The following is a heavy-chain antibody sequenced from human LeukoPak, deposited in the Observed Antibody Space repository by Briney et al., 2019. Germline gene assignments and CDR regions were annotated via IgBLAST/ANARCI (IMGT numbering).Heavy chain of an antibody. J-gene: IGHJ4*02. V-gene: IGHV3-30*02. CDR3: AKDFSVYYYDSRVLDY. Sequence: GGSLRLSCAASGFTFSSYSMNWVRQAPGKGLEWVAFMRFDGSNKYYADSVKGRFTISRDNSKNTLYLQMNSLRAEDTAVYYCAKDFSVYYYDSRVLDYWGQGTLVTVSS. CDR2: MRFDGSNK. CDR1: GFTFSSYS. D-gene: IGHD3-22*01.